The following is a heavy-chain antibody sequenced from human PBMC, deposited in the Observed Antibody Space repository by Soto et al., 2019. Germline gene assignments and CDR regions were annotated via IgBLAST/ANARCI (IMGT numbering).Heavy chain of an antibody. Sequence: SETLSLTCAVYGGSFSGYYWSWIRQPPGKGLEWIGEINHSGSTNYNPSLKSRVTISVDTSKNQFSLKLSSVTAADTAVYYCASGYSNYGNGKDVWGQGTTVTVSS. CDR1: GGSFSGYY. CDR2: INHSGST. CDR3: ASGYSNYGNGKDV. V-gene: IGHV4-34*01. J-gene: IGHJ6*02. D-gene: IGHD4-4*01.